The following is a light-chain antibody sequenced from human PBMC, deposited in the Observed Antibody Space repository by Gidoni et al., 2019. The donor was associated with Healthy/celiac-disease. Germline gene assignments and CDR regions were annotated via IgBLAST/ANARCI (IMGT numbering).Light chain of an antibody. J-gene: IGKJ1*01. CDR3: QQYYSTPLT. Sequence: DIVMTQSPESLAVSLGERATINCKSSQSVLYSSNNKNYFAWYQQKPGQHPKLLIYWASTRESGVPDRFSGSGSGTDFTLTISSLQAEDVAVYYCQQYYSTPLTFGQXTKVEIK. CDR1: QSVLYSSNNKNY. V-gene: IGKV4-1*01. CDR2: WAS.